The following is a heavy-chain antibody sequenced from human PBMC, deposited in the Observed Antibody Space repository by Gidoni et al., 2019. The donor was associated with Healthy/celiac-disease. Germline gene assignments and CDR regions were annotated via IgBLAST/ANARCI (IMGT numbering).Heavy chain of an antibody. CDR1: GFTFSSYG. V-gene: IGHV3-33*01. D-gene: IGHD3-22*01. CDR3: ARDGRYYDSSGYYPTEIYTYYYMDV. J-gene: IGHJ6*03. Sequence: QVQLVESGGGVVQPGRSLRLSCAESGFTFSSYGLHEVRRVPGKGLEWVAVIWYDGSNKYYADSVKGRFTIARDNSKNTLYLQMNSLRAEDTAVYYCARDGRYYDSSGYYPTEIYTYYYMDVWGKGTTVTVSS. CDR2: IWYDGSNK.